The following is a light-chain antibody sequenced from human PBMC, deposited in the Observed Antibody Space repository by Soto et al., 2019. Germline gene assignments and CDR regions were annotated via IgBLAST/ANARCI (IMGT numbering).Light chain of an antibody. CDR3: QQYDNWPLT. CDR2: GAS. V-gene: IGKV3-15*01. J-gene: IGKJ4*01. CDR1: QSVSSN. Sequence: EIVLTHCPATLPVSPGEIATLSCRSSQSVSSNLAWYQQKPGQAPRFLIYGASTRATGIPARFSGSGSGTEFTLTISSLQSEDFEVYYCQQYDNWPLTFGGGTKLDIK.